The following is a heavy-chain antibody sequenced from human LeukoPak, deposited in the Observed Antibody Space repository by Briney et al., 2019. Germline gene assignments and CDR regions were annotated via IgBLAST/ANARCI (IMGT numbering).Heavy chain of an antibody. CDR3: ARVGGYDPYDAFDI. Sequence: PGGSLRLSCAASGFTFSSYWMSWVRQAPGKGLEWVANIKQDGSEKYYVDSVKGRFTISRDNAKNSLYLQMNSLRAEDTALYYCARVGGYDPYDAFDIWGQGTMVTVSS. CDR1: GFTFSSYW. J-gene: IGHJ3*02. CDR2: IKQDGSEK. V-gene: IGHV3-7*01. D-gene: IGHD5-12*01.